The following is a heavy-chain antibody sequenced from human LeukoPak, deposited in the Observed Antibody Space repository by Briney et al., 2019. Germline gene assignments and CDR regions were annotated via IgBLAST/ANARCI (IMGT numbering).Heavy chain of an antibody. CDR2: IYYSGST. CDR1: GGSISSSSYY. Sequence: PSETLSLTCTVSGGSISSSSYYWGWIRQPPGKGLEWIGSIYYSGSTYYNPSLKSRVTMSVDTSKNQFSLKLSSVTAADTAVYYCARDAGGSFDYWGQGTLVTVSS. D-gene: IGHD1-26*01. CDR3: ARDAGGSFDY. J-gene: IGHJ4*02. V-gene: IGHV4-39*07.